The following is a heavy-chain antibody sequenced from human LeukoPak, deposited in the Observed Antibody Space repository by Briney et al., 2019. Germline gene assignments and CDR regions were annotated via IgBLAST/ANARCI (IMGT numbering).Heavy chain of an antibody. V-gene: IGHV4-34*01. Sequence: SETLSLTCAVYGGSFSGYYWSWIRQPPGKGLEWIGEINHSGSTNYNPSLKSRVTISVDTSKNQFSLKLSSVTAADTAVYYCASTGGRLRLGELSGFDYWGQGTLVTVSS. CDR1: GGSFSGYY. CDR2: INHSGST. D-gene: IGHD3-16*02. CDR3: ASTGGRLRLGELSGFDY. J-gene: IGHJ4*02.